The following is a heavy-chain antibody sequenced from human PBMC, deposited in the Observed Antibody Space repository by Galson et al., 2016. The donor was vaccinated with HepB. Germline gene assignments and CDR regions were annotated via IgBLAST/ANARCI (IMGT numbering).Heavy chain of an antibody. CDR3: ARGWTHYGSGSYYPEYFQY. V-gene: IGHV3-7*01. CDR1: GFTFSSFW. D-gene: IGHD3-10*01. Sequence: SLRLSCAASGFTFSSFWMSWVRQAPGKGLEWVANIKQDGSETHYVDSVKGRFTISRDTAKNSLYLQMSSLRADDTAVYYCARGWTHYGSGSYYPEYFQYWGQGTPAIVSS. J-gene: IGHJ1*01. CDR2: IKQDGSET.